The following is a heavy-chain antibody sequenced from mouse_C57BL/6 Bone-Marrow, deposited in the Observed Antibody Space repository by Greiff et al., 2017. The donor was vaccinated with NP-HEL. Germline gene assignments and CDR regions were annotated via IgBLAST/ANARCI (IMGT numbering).Heavy chain of an antibody. CDR2: IHPNSGST. CDR3: ARKSITTVVVPSWYFDV. J-gene: IGHJ1*03. CDR1: GYTFTSYW. D-gene: IGHD1-1*01. V-gene: IGHV1-64*01. Sequence: VQLQQPGAELVKPGASVKLSCKASGYTFTSYWMHWVKQRPGQGLEWIGMIHPNSGSTNYNEQFKSKATLTVDKSSSTAYMQLSSLTSEDSAVYYCARKSITTVVVPSWYFDVWGTGTTVTVSS.